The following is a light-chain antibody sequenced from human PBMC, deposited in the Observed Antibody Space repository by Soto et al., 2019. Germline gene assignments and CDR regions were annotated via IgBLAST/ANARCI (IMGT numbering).Light chain of an antibody. CDR2: DAS. CDR1: QSISSW. J-gene: IGKJ2*01. Sequence: DIPMTQSPSTLSASVGDRVTITCRASQSISSWLAWYQQKPGKAPKLLIYDASSLESGVPSRFSGSGSGTDFTLTISSLQPDDFATYYCQQYNSYPFTFDQGTKLEIK. V-gene: IGKV1-5*01. CDR3: QQYNSYPFT.